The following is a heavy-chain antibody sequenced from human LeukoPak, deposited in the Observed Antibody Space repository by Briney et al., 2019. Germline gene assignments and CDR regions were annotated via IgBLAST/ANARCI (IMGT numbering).Heavy chain of an antibody. CDR1: GGSISSYY. Sequence: SETLSLTCTVSGGSISSYYWSWIRRPAGKGLEWIGRIYTSGSTNYNPSLKSRVTMSVDTSKNQFSLKLSSVTAADTAVYYCARDTTGRYCSSTSCYYGMDVWGQGTTVTVSS. V-gene: IGHV4-4*07. CDR2: IYTSGST. J-gene: IGHJ6*02. CDR3: ARDTTGRYCSSTSCYYGMDV. D-gene: IGHD2-2*01.